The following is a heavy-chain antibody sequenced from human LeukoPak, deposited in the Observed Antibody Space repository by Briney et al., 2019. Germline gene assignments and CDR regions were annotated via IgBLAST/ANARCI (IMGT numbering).Heavy chain of an antibody. V-gene: IGHV1-2*06. Sequence: EASVKVSCKASGYTFTGYYMHWVRQAPGQGLEWMGRINPNSGGTNYAQKFQGRVTMTRDTSISTAYMELSRLRSDDTAVYYCARDPRGTGTTDYWGQGTLVTVSS. CDR2: INPNSGGT. CDR1: GYTFTGYY. J-gene: IGHJ4*02. CDR3: ARDPRGTGTTDY. D-gene: IGHD1-7*01.